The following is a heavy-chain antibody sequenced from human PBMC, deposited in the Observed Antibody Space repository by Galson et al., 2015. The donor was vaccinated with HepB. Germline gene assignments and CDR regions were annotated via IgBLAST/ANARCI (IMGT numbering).Heavy chain of an antibody. CDR3: ARHYYDSGVYLWYMDV. V-gene: IGHV1-46*01. Sequence: VKVSCKASGYTFISQYLHWVRQAPGQGLEWMGIINPNAGSTSYAQKFQGRVTLTRDTSTNTVYMELSSLRSEDTAVYYCARHYYDSGVYLWYMDVWGKGTPVTVSS. D-gene: IGHD3-22*01. CDR2: INPNAGST. J-gene: IGHJ6*03. CDR1: GYTFISQY.